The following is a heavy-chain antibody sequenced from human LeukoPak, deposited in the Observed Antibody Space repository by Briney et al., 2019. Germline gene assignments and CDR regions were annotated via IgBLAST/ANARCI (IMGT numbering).Heavy chain of an antibody. CDR2: ISDDGSNK. CDR3: ARAYGDYVPFDY. Sequence: PGGSLRLSCAASGFTFSSYAIHWVRQAPGKGLEWVAVISDDGSNKYYADSVNGRFTISRDNSKNTLYLQMNSLRAEDTAVYYCARAYGDYVPFDYWGQRTLVTVSS. J-gene: IGHJ4*02. CDR1: GFTFSSYA. V-gene: IGHV3-30-3*01. D-gene: IGHD4-17*01.